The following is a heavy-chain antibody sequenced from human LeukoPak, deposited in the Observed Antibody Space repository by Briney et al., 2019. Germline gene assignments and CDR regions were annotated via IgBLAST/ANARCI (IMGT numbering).Heavy chain of an antibody. CDR2: IKQDGSEK. Sequence: GGSLRLSCAASGFTFSSYWMSWVRQAPGKGLEWVANIKQDGSEKYYVDSVKGRFTISRDNAKNSLYPQMNSLRAEDTAVYYCARDHTAGTEDYWGQGTLVTVSS. D-gene: IGHD6-13*01. CDR3: ARDHTAGTEDY. J-gene: IGHJ4*02. V-gene: IGHV3-7*05. CDR1: GFTFSSYW.